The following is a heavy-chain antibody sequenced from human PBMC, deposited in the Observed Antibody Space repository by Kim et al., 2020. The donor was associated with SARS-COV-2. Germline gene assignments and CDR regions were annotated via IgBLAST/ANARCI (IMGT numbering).Heavy chain of an antibody. D-gene: IGHD6-13*01. CDR2: ISWNSGSI. CDR1: GFTFDDYA. CDR3: AKDMSRIAAAGTLKDY. V-gene: IGHV3-9*01. J-gene: IGHJ4*02. Sequence: GGSLRLSCAASGFTFDDYAMHWVRQAPGKGLEWVSGISWNSGSIGYADSVKGRFTISRDNAKNSLYLQMNSLRAEDTALYYCAKDMSRIAAAGTLKDYWGQGTLVTVSS.